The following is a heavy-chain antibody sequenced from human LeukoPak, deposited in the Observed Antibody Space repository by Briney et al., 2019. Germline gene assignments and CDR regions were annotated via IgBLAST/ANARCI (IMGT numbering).Heavy chain of an antibody. CDR1: GFTFSGSA. CDR3: TRGSGTINWFDP. J-gene: IGHJ5*02. Sequence: QAGGSLRLSCAASGFTFSGSAMHWVRQASGKGLEWVGRIRSKANSYATAYAASVKGRFTISRDDSKNTAYLQMNSLKTEDTAVYYSTRGSGTINWFDPWGQGTLVTVSS. V-gene: IGHV3-73*01. CDR2: IRSKANSYAT. D-gene: IGHD2-15*01.